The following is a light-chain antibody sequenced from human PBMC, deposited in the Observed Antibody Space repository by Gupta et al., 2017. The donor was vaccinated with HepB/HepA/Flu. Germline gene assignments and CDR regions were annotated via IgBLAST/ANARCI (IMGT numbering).Light chain of an antibody. Sequence: QAVETQEPSLTVSPGGTVTLTCGYTPGAVTSGHSPYWFQQKPGQAPRTLIYDTSNKHSWTPARFSGSLLGGKAALTLSGAQPEDEAEYYCLLSYSCARNWVFGGGTKLTVL. CDR1: PGAVTSGHS. CDR3: LLSYSCARNWV. J-gene: IGLJ3*02. CDR2: DTS. V-gene: IGLV7-46*01.